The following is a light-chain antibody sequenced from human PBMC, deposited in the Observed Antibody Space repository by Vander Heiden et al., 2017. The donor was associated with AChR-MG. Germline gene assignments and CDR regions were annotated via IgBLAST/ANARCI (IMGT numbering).Light chain of an antibody. CDR1: SSNIGTGYD. CDR3: QSYDSSLSALV. J-gene: IGLJ2*01. Sequence: QSVLTQPPSVSGAPGQRVTISCTGRSSNIGTGYDIHWYQQLPGTAPNLLIYANSNRPSGVPDRFSGSKSGTSASLAITGLQAEDEADYYCQSYDSSLSALVFGGGTKLTVL. V-gene: IGLV1-40*01. CDR2: ANS.